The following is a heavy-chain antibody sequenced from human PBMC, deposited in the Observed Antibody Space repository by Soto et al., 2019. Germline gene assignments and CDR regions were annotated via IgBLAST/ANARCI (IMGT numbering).Heavy chain of an antibody. CDR1: GVSISSGDYY. Sequence: ASETLSLTCTVSGVSISSGDYYWSWIRQPPGKGLEWIGYIYYSGSTYYNPSLKSRVTISVDTSKNQFSLKLSSVTAADTAVYYCARAPRYYYDSSNFDYWGQGTLVTVSS. CDR3: ARAPRYYYDSSNFDY. CDR2: IYYSGST. V-gene: IGHV4-30-4*01. D-gene: IGHD3-22*01. J-gene: IGHJ4*02.